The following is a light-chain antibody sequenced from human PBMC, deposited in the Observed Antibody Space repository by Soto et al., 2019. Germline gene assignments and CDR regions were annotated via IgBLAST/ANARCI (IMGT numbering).Light chain of an antibody. CDR1: QTLSSW. CDR2: KAS. V-gene: IGKV1-5*03. J-gene: IGKJ1*01. CDR3: QHYDSYSEA. Sequence: DIQMTQSPSTLSGSVGDRVTLTCRASQTLSSWLAWYQQKPGKAPKLLIYKASTLKSGVPSRFSGSGSGTEFTLTISSLQPDDFATYCCQHYDSYSEAFGQGTKVDIK.